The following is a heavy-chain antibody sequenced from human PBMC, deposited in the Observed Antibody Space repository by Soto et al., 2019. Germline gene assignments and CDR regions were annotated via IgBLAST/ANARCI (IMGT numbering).Heavy chain of an antibody. CDR2: IIPISGTA. D-gene: IGHD2-2*01. J-gene: IGHJ6*02. Sequence: QVQLVQSGAEVKKPGSSVKVSCKASGGTFSSYAISWVRQAPGQGLEWMGGIIPISGTANYAQKFQGRVTITADESTSTAYIELSSLRSEDTAVYSCARSQGSSTSVDIFYDYYYGMDAGGQGSRVTVTS. V-gene: IGHV1-69*01. CDR3: ARSQGSSTSVDIFYDYYYGMDA. CDR1: GGTFSSYA.